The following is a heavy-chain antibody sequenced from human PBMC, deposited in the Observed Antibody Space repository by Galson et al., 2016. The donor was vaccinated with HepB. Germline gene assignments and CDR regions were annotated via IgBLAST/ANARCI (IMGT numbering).Heavy chain of an antibody. CDR3: AREGGYDFWSGYSFRVWSLDY. J-gene: IGHJ4*02. CDR2: IWYDGSDK. V-gene: IGHV3-33*01. CDR1: GFTFSSYG. Sequence: SLRLSCAASGFTFSSYGMHWVRQAPGKGLEWVAVIWYDGSDKYYADSVKGRFTISRDNSKDTLYLQMSGLRAEDTAVYYCAREGGYDFWSGYSFRVWSLDYWGQGTLVTVSS. D-gene: IGHD3-3*01.